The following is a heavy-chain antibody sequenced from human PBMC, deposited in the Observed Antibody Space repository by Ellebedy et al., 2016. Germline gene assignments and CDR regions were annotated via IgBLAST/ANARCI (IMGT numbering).Heavy chain of an antibody. J-gene: IGHJ6*02. Sequence: ASVKVSXXVSGYTLTELSMHWVRQAPGKGLEWMGGFDPEDGETIYAQKFQGRVTMTEDTSTDTAYMELSSLRSEDTAVYYCASNYDILTGYSKYYYGMDVWGQGTTVTVSS. D-gene: IGHD3-9*01. V-gene: IGHV1-24*01. CDR3: ASNYDILTGYSKYYYGMDV. CDR2: FDPEDGET. CDR1: GYTLTELS.